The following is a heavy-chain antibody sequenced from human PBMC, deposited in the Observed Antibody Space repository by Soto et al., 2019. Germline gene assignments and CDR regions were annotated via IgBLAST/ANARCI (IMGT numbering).Heavy chain of an antibody. CDR2: ISGSGGST. D-gene: IGHD6-19*01. CDR3: AKVSQQWLASVDY. CDR1: GFTFSSYA. Sequence: EVQLLESGGGLVQPGGSLRLSCAAYGFTFSSYAMSWDRQAPGKSLEWVSAISGSGGSTYYADSVKGRFTISRDNSKNTLYLQMNSLSAEDTAVYYCAKVSQQWLASVDYWVKGTLVTVSA. J-gene: IGHJ4*02. V-gene: IGHV3-23*01.